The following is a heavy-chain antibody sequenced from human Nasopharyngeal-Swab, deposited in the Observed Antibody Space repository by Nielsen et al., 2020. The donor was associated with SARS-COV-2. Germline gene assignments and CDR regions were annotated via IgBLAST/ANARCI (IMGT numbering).Heavy chain of an antibody. CDR3: ANHLPGTYYFDY. J-gene: IGHJ4*02. D-gene: IGHD3-10*01. V-gene: IGHV3-11*01. CDR1: GFTFSYYY. Sequence: GESLKISCAASGFTFSYYYMSWIRQAPGKGLEWGSYISSSGSTIYYADSVKGRFTISRDNDKNSLYLQMNSLRTEDTAVYYCANHLPGTYYFDYWGQGTLVNVAS. CDR2: ISSSGSTI.